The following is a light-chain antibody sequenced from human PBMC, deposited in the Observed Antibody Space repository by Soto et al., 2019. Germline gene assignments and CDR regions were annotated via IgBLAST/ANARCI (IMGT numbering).Light chain of an antibody. V-gene: IGLV2-23*01. CDR3: GSYPGSNTYV. CDR2: EGS. CDR1: SSDVGSYNL. Sequence: QSALTQPASVSGSPGQSITISCTGTSSDVGSYNLVSWYQQHPGKAPKLMIYEGSRRPSGVSNRFSGSKSGNTASLTISGPQAEDEADCYSGSYPGSNTYVFGTGTKLTVL. J-gene: IGLJ1*01.